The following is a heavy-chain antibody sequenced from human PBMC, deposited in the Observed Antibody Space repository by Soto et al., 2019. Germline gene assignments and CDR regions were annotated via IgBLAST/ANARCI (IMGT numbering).Heavy chain of an antibody. D-gene: IGHD2-2*01. CDR2: ISPYSGYT. Sequence: ASVKVSCKGFGYSFMKYGINWVRQAPGQGLEWVGWISPYSGYTHSAQKFHGRLTLTTDTAASTAYMELRILRSADTALYYCAREASVLIPAAQPSSFDSCCQGPLVTVST. CDR3: AREASVLIPAAQPSSFDS. J-gene: IGHJ4*02. CDR1: GYSFMKYG. V-gene: IGHV1-18*01.